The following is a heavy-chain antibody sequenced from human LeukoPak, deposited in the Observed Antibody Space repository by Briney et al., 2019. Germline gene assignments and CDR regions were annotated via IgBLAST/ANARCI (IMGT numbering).Heavy chain of an antibody. Sequence: ASVKVSCKASGYTFTSYYMHWVRQAPGQGLEWMGRINPNSGGTNYAQKFQGRVTMTRDTSISTAYMELSRLRSDDTAVYYCAREFRWEYKWNDEGYWFDPWGQGTLVTVSS. V-gene: IGHV1-2*06. CDR1: GYTFTSYY. D-gene: IGHD1-20*01. J-gene: IGHJ5*02. CDR2: INPNSGGT. CDR3: AREFRWEYKWNDEGYWFDP.